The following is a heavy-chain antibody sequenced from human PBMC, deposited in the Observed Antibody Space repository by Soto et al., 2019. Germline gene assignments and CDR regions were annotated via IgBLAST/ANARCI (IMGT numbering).Heavy chain of an antibody. D-gene: IGHD3-22*01. CDR2: INHSGST. CDR1: GGSFSGYY. Sequence: QVQLQQWGAGLLKPSETLSLTCAVYGGSFSGYYWSWIRQPPGKGLEWIGEINHSGSTNYNPSLKSRVTISVDTSKNQFSLKLSSVTAADTAVYYCARGYVGLLLGAFDYWGQGTLVTVSS. J-gene: IGHJ4*02. V-gene: IGHV4-34*01. CDR3: ARGYVGLLLGAFDY.